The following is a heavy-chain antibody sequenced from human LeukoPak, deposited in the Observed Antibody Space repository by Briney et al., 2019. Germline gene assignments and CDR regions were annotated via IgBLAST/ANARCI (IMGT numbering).Heavy chain of an antibody. Sequence: SETLSLTCTVSGGSISSYYCNWIRQPPGKGPEWIGNIYYSGSTNYNPSLKSRATISVDTSKNQCSLKLRSVTAADTAVYYCARGAYSYINYFDYWGQGTLVTVSS. CDR3: ARGAYSYINYFDY. D-gene: IGHD5-18*01. CDR1: GGSISSYY. CDR2: IYYSGST. V-gene: IGHV4-59*01. J-gene: IGHJ4*02.